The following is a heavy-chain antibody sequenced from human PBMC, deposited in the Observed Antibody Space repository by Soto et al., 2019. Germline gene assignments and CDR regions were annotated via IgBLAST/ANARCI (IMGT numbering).Heavy chain of an antibody. D-gene: IGHD2-2*01. Sequence: QVRLVQSAAEVKKPGASVKVSCKASGYTFTSYGISWVRQAPGQGLEWMGWISGYNGNTNLAQKLQGRVTMTTDTPTSTACRALRSLRSDDTAVYYWGRIADCSITTCSFPSRFHIRGYYYYYGMDVWGQVTTVTVSS. V-gene: IGHV1-18*01. J-gene: IGHJ6*02. CDR1: GYTFTSYG. CDR2: ISGYNGNT. CDR3: GRIADCSITTCSFPSRFHIRGYYYYYGMDV.